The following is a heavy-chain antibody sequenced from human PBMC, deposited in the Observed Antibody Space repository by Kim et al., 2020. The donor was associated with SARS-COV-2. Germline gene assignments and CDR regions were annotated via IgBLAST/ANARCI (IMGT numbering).Heavy chain of an antibody. CDR1: GFTFSSYW. Sequence: GGSLRLSCAASGFTFSSYWMHWVRQAPGKGLVWVSSINSDGSSTSYADSVKGRFTISRDNAKNTLYLQMNSLRAEDTAVYYCARVRDAPSYYYGMDVWGQGTTVTVSS. V-gene: IGHV3-74*01. CDR2: INSDGSST. J-gene: IGHJ6*02. CDR3: ARVRDAPSYYYGMDV.